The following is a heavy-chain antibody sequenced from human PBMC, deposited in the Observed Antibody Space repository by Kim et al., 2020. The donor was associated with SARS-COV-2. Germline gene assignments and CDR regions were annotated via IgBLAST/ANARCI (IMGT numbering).Heavy chain of an antibody. J-gene: IGHJ4*02. CDR1: GFTFSSYG. CDR2: ISYDGSNK. D-gene: IGHD2-15*01. V-gene: IGHV3-33*05. CDR3: ARDSHIVVVVAALSR. Sequence: GGSLRLSCAASGFTFSSYGMHWVRQAPGKGLEWVAVISYDGSNKYYADSVKGRFTISRDNSKNTLYLQMNSLRAEDTAVYYCARDSHIVVVVAALSRWGQGTLVTVSS.